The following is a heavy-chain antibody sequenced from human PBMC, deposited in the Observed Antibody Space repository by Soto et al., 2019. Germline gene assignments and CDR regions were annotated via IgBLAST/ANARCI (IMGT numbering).Heavy chain of an antibody. V-gene: IGHV3-33*01. J-gene: IGHJ4*02. CDR2: IWYDGSNK. Sequence: PGGSLRLSCAASGFTFSSYGMHWVRQAPGKGLEWVAVIWYDGSNKYYADSVKGRFTISRDNSKNTLYLQMNSLRAEDTAVYYCARDGDKWDLLTLDYWGQGTLVAVSS. CDR1: GFTFSSYG. D-gene: IGHD1-26*01. CDR3: ARDGDKWDLLTLDY.